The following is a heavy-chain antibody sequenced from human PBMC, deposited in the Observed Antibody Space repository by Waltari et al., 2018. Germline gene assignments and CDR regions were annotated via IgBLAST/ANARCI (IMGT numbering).Heavy chain of an antibody. V-gene: IGHV5-51*01. Sequence: EVQLVQSGAELKKPGESLRISCKGSGFSSTGYCIGWVRQPPGKGLEWLGNIYPGDSRTVYSPSFQGHVTISADKYVNTAYLQWGSLQASDTAIYYCATWSRSNWFDYWGLGTLVTVS. CDR1: GFSSTGYC. J-gene: IGHJ4*02. CDR3: ATWSRSNWFDY. D-gene: IGHD3-3*01. CDR2: IYPGDSRT.